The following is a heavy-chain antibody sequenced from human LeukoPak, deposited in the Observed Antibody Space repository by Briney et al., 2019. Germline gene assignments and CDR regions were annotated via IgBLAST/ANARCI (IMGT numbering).Heavy chain of an antibody. CDR1: GFTFSSYG. Sequence: GGSLRLSCAVSGFTFSSYGMHWVRQAPGKGLEYVAAITSNGGGTYYANSVKGRFTISRDNSKNTLYLQMGSLRAEDMAVYYCARGKRVDSSSSGYFDYWGQGTLVTVSS. CDR2: ITSNGGGT. CDR3: ARGKRVDSSSSGYFDY. D-gene: IGHD6-6*01. V-gene: IGHV3-64*01. J-gene: IGHJ4*02.